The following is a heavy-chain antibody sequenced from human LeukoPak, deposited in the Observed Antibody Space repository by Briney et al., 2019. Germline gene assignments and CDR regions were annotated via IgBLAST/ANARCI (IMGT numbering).Heavy chain of an antibody. CDR1: GFTFSSYA. CDR3: ARDPSSLRDSYDY. CDR2: ISGSGGST. V-gene: IGHV3-23*01. Sequence: PGGSLRLSCAASGFTFSSYAMSWVRQAPGKGLEWVSAISGSGGSTYYADSVKGRFTISRDNSKNTLYLQMNSLRAEDTAVYYCARDPSSLRDSYDYWGQGTLVIVSS. J-gene: IGHJ4*02.